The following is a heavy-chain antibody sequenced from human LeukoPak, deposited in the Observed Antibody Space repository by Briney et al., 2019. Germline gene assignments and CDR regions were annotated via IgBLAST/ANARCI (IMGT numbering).Heavy chain of an antibody. Sequence: GGSLRLSCAASGFTFSSYWMHWVRQAPGKGLVWVSRINSDGSSTSYADSVKGRFTISRDNAKNTLYLQMNSLRAEDTAVYYCARGYCSSTSCPEAYYFDYWGRGTLVTVSS. CDR1: GFTFSSYW. CDR3: ARGYCSSTSCPEAYYFDY. CDR2: INSDGSST. V-gene: IGHV3-74*01. J-gene: IGHJ4*02. D-gene: IGHD2-2*01.